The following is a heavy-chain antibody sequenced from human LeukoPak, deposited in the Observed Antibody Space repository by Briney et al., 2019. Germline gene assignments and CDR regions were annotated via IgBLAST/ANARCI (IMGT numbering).Heavy chain of an antibody. J-gene: IGHJ4*02. CDR3: AREYDILTGYYTN. V-gene: IGHV5-51*01. Sequence: GAALQISFQGSGYSFTSYWIGWVRPLPGKGLEWMGIIYPGDSDTRYSPSFQGQVTISADKSISTAYLQWSSLKASDTAMYYCAREYDILTGYYTNWGQGTLVTVSS. CDR2: IYPGDSDT. CDR1: GYSFTSYW. D-gene: IGHD3-9*01.